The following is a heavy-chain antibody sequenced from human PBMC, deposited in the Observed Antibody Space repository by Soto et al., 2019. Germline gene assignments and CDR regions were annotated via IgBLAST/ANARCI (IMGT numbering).Heavy chain of an antibody. CDR3: ARVMRYFDPRAFDI. Sequence: PSETLSLTCTVSGGSINSGGYYWNWIRQHPGKDLEWIGYIYYDGSTYYNPSLQTRINISADTSKNQFSLNLSSVTAADTAVYYCARVMRYFDPRAFDIWGQGTMVTVSS. D-gene: IGHD3-9*01. CDR1: GGSINSGGYY. CDR2: IYYDGST. J-gene: IGHJ3*02. V-gene: IGHV4-31*03.